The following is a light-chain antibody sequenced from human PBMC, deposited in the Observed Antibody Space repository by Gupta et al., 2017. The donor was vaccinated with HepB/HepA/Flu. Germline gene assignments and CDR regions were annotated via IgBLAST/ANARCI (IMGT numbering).Light chain of an antibody. V-gene: IGLV2-23*02. J-gene: IGLJ1*01. CDR3: CSYADASSLYV. Sequence: QSALTQPASASRSTVQPLTISCTGTSSDVGSYNLVSWYQQHPGKAPKLMIFEVSKRPSGISYRFSGSKSGSTASLTISGLQAEDEGDYYCCSYADASSLYVFGSGTKVTVL. CDR1: SSDVGSYNL. CDR2: EVS.